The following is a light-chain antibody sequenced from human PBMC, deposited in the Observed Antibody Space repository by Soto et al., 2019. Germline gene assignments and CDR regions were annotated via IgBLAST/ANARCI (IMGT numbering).Light chain of an antibody. Sequence: DIQMTQSPSTLYASVGDIVTITCRASQSISSWLAWYQQKPGKAPKLLIYKASSLESGVPSRFSGSGSGTEFTLTISSLQPDDFATYYCQQYNSYGTFGQGTKLEIK. CDR1: QSISSW. CDR2: KAS. CDR3: QQYNSYGT. J-gene: IGKJ2*01. V-gene: IGKV1-5*03.